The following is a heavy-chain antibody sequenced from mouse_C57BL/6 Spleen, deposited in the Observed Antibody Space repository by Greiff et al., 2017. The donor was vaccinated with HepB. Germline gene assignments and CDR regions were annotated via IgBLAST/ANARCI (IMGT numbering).Heavy chain of an antibody. CDR3: ARGGAYYGSSPYYYAMDY. CDR2: INPSNGGT. Sequence: VQLQQPGPELVKPGASVKLSCKASGYTFTSYWMHWVKQRPGQGLEWIGNINPSNGGTNYNEKFKSKATLTVDKSSSTAYMQLSSLTSEDSAVYYCARGGAYYGSSPYYYAMDYWGQGTSVTVSS. CDR1: GYTFTSYW. V-gene: IGHV1-53*01. D-gene: IGHD1-1*01. J-gene: IGHJ4*01.